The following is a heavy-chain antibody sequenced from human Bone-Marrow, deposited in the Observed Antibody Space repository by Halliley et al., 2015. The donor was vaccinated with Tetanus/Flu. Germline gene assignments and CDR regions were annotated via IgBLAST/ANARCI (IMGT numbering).Heavy chain of an antibody. Sequence: WVGYIKTYKSTNYTPSLKSRLIMSIETSKNQISLKLASVAAADTAVYYCARVPGWERPYGCFDCWGQGALVTVSS. CDR3: ARVPGWERPYGCFDC. D-gene: IGHD1-1*01. J-gene: IGHJ4*02. V-gene: IGHV4-4*07. CDR2: IKTYKST.